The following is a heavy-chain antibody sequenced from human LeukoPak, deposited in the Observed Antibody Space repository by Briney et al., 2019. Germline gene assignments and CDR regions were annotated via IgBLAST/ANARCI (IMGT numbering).Heavy chain of an antibody. CDR3: VRWLAPYNWFDP. CDR2: TYYRSKWYN. V-gene: IGHV6-1*01. CDR1: GDSVSSNSAA. D-gene: IGHD6-19*01. J-gene: IGHJ5*02. Sequence: SQTLSLTCAISGDSVSSNSAAWNWIRQSPSRGLEWLGRTYYRSKWYNDYAVSVKSRITINPDTSKNQFFLQLNSMTPEDTAVYYCVRWLAPYNWFDPWGQGTLVTVSS.